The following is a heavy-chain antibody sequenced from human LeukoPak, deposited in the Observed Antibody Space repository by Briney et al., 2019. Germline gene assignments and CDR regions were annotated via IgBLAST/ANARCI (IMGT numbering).Heavy chain of an antibody. J-gene: IGHJ4*02. Sequence: ASVKVSCKASGYTFTGYYVHWVRQAPGQGLEWMGWINPNSGGTNYAQKFQGRVTMTRDTSISTAYMELSRLRSDDTAVYYCARDRFAYSGYDSGPPDYWGQGSLVTVSS. V-gene: IGHV1-2*02. D-gene: IGHD5-12*01. CDR3: ARDRFAYSGYDSGPPDY. CDR2: INPNSGGT. CDR1: GYTFTGYY.